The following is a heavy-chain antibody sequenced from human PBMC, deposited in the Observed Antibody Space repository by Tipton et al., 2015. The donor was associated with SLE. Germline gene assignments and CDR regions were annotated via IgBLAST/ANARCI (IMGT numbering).Heavy chain of an antibody. CDR1: GFTFSSYW. V-gene: IGHV3-30-3*01. Sequence: SLRLSCAASGFTFSSYWMSWVRQAPGKGLEWVAVISYDGSNKYYADSVKGRFTISRDNSKNTLYLQMNSLRAEDTAVYYCARDWDGSGRPGFYYMDVWGKGTTVTVSS. CDR2: ISYDGSNK. J-gene: IGHJ6*03. CDR3: ARDWDGSGRPGFYYMDV. D-gene: IGHD3-10*01.